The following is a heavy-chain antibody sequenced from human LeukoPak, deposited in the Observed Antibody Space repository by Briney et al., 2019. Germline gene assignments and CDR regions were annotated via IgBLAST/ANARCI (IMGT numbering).Heavy chain of an antibody. CDR3: ARHCDSSGYVQNAIDY. V-gene: IGHV3-23*01. CDR2: ISGSGGST. CDR1: GGTFSSYA. Sequence: AASVKVSCKASGGTFSSYAMSWVRQAPGKGLEWVSAISGSGGSTYYADSVKGRFTISRDNSKNTLYLQMNSLRAEDTAVYYCARHCDSSGYVQNAIDYWGQGTLVTVSS. J-gene: IGHJ4*02. D-gene: IGHD3-22*01.